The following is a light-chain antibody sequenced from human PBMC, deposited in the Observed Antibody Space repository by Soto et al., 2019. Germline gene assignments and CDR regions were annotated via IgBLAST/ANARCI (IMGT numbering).Light chain of an antibody. Sequence: EIVMTQSPATLSVSPGERATLSCRASQSISSYLAWYQQKPGQAPRLLISGASTRATGIPARFSGSGSGTEFTLTIGSLQSEDFAVYYCQQYNDWPRTFGQGTKVDIK. J-gene: IGKJ1*01. CDR3: QQYNDWPRT. CDR2: GAS. V-gene: IGKV3-15*01. CDR1: QSISSY.